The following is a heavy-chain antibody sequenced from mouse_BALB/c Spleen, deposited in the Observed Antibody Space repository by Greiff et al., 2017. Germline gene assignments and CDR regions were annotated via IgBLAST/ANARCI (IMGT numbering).Heavy chain of an antibody. CDR1: GFTFSSYA. V-gene: IGHV5-6-5*01. D-gene: IGHD1-1*01. Sequence: VESGGGLVKPGGSLKLSCAASGFTFSSYAMSWVRQTPEKRLEWVASISSGGSTYYPDSVKGRFTISRDNARNILYLQMSSLRSEDTAMYYCARGDYYYYFDYWGQGTTLTVSS. J-gene: IGHJ2*01. CDR3: ARGDYYYYFDY. CDR2: ISSGGST.